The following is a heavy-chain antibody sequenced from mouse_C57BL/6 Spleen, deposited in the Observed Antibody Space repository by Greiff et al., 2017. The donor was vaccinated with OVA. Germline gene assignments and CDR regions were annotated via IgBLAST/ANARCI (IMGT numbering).Heavy chain of an antibody. CDR1: GYAFSSSW. CDR3: ARHDGYYYYAMDY. V-gene: IGHV1-82*01. J-gene: IGHJ4*01. D-gene: IGHD2-3*01. CDR2: IYPGDGDT. Sequence: QVQLQQSGPELVKPGASVKISCKASGYAFSSSWMNWVKQRPGKGLEWIGRIYPGDGDTNYNGKFKGKATLTADKSSSKAYMQLSSLTSEDSAVYFCARHDGYYYYAMDYWGQGTSVTVSS.